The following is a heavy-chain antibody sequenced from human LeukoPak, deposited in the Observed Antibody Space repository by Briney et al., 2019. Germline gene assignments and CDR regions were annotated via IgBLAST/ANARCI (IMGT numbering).Heavy chain of an antibody. CDR2: IFPGDSDT. Sequence: GESLKISCEASGYTFINYWIGWVRQMPGKGLEWMGIIFPGDSDTRYGPSFQGQVTISADKSISTAYLQWSSLKASDTAIYYCARRSRYCTTASCYTVFDYWGQGTLVTVSS. D-gene: IGHD2-2*02. CDR1: GYTFINYW. CDR3: ARRSRYCTTASCYTVFDY. V-gene: IGHV5-51*01. J-gene: IGHJ4*02.